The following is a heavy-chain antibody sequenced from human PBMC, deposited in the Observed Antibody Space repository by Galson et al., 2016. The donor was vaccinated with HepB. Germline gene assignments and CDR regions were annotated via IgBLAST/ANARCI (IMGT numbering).Heavy chain of an antibody. CDR2: IYFSGST. CDR1: GSSISSGASY. J-gene: IGHJ4*02. D-gene: IGHD4/OR15-4a*01. CDR3: ASEADYGNYVRPTDY. Sequence: TLSLTCSVSGSSISSGASYWTWIRQFPGKGLEWIGNIYFSGSTNYNPSLESRVTIPRDTSKNLFFLRLSSVIAADTAVYYCASEADYGNYVRPTDYWGQGTRVTVSS. V-gene: IGHV4-31*03.